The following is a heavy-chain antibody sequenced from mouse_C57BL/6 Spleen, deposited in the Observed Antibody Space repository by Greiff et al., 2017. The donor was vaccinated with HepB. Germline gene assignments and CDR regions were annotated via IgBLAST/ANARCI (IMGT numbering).Heavy chain of an antibody. Sequence: VQLQQSGPELVKPGASVKISCKASGYSFTGYYMNWVKQSPEKSLEWIGEINPSTGGTTYNQKFKAKATLTVDKSSSTAYMQLKSLTSEDSAVYYCARHIYYGSSYGYFDVWGTGTTVTVSS. J-gene: IGHJ1*03. CDR2: INPSTGGT. CDR1: GYSFTGYY. D-gene: IGHD1-1*01. CDR3: ARHIYYGSSYGYFDV. V-gene: IGHV1-42*01.